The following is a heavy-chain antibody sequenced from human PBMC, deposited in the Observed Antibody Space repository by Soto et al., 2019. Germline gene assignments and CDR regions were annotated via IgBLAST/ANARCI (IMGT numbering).Heavy chain of an antibody. CDR2: IYHSGST. Sequence: QVQLQESGPGLVKPSGTLSLTCAVSGGSISSSNWWSWVRQPPGKGLEWIGEIYHSGSTNYNPSLKSRVTRSVDTSKNQVSLKLSSVTAADTGVYYCARAGRGYCSGGSCYSGLHGMDVWGQGTTVTVSS. V-gene: IGHV4-4*02. CDR3: ARAGRGYCSGGSCYSGLHGMDV. D-gene: IGHD2-15*01. CDR1: GGSISSSNW. J-gene: IGHJ6*02.